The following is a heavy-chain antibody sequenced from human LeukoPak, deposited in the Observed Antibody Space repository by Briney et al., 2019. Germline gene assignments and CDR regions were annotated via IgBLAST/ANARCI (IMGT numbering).Heavy chain of an antibody. CDR3: ARALVQPSGAFDI. Sequence: SVKVSCKASGGTFSSYAISWVRQAPGQGLEWMGGIIPIFGTANYAQKFQGRVTITADESTSTAYMELSSLRSEDTAVYYCARALVQPSGAFDIWGQGTMVTVSS. D-gene: IGHD3-16*02. CDR1: GGTFSSYA. CDR2: IIPIFGTA. V-gene: IGHV1-69*01. J-gene: IGHJ3*02.